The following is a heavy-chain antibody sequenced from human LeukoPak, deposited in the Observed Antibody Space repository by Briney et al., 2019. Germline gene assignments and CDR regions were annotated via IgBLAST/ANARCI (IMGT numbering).Heavy chain of an antibody. CDR3: ARVDRFLESEDV. Sequence: ASVKVSCKASGYTFTSYYIHWVRQAPGQGLEWMGIISPSGGSTSYAQKFQGRVTMTRDTSTSTVYMELSSLRSEDTAVYYCARVDRFLESEDVWGQGTTVTVSS. CDR2: ISPSGGST. V-gene: IGHV1-46*01. CDR1: GYTFTSYY. J-gene: IGHJ6*02. D-gene: IGHD3-3*01.